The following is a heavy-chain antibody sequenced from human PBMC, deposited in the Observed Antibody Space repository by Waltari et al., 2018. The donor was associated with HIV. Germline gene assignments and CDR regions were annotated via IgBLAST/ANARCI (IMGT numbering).Heavy chain of an antibody. V-gene: IGHV3-7*01. Sequence: EVQLVESGGGLVQPGGSLRLSCAASGFTFSNYWMSWVRQAPGKGLGWVAYINQAGSRKYYVDSVKGRFTSSRDNAKNSLYLQMNSLRAEDTAVYYCARGIAVAGRYYFYGMDVWGQGTTVTVSS. J-gene: IGHJ6*02. CDR2: INQAGSRK. CDR3: ARGIAVAGRYYFYGMDV. CDR1: GFTFSNYW. D-gene: IGHD6-19*01.